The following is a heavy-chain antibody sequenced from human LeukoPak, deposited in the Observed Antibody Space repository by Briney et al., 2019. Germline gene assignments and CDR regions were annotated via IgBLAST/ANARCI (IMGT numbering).Heavy chain of an antibody. CDR3: ARALWFGSYYFDY. Sequence: SETLSLTCTVSGGSISSGDYYWSWLRQPPGKGLEWIGYIYYSGSTYYDPSLKSRVTISVDTSKNQHSLKLSSVTAADTAVYYRARALWFGSYYFDYWGQGTLVTVSS. V-gene: IGHV4-30-4*01. CDR2: IYYSGST. CDR1: GGSISSGDYY. J-gene: IGHJ4*02. D-gene: IGHD3-10*01.